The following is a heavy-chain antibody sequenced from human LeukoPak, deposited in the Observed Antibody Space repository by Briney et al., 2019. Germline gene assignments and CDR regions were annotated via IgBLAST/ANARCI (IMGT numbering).Heavy chain of an antibody. Sequence: SETLSLTCTVSGGSISSGGYYWSWIRQPAGKGLEWIGRIYTSGSTNYNPSLKSRVTISVDTSKNQFSLKLSSVTAADTAVYYCARWFYHGSAYFDCWGQGTMVTVSS. J-gene: IGHJ4*02. CDR2: IYTSGST. D-gene: IGHD3-10*01. CDR3: ARWFYHGSAYFDC. V-gene: IGHV4-61*02. CDR1: GGSISSGGYY.